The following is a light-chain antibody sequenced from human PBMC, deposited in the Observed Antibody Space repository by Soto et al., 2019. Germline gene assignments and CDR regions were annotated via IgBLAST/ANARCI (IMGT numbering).Light chain of an antibody. V-gene: IGLV2-14*01. CDR3: SSYTSSSTYV. Sequence: QSALTQPASVSGSPGQSIAISCTGTSSDVGYYNYVSWYQQQPGKAPKVMIYDVNNRPSGVSDRFSGSKSGNTASLTISGLQAGDEADYYCSSYTSSSTYVFGTGTKLTVL. CDR2: DVN. CDR1: SSDVGYYNY. J-gene: IGLJ1*01.